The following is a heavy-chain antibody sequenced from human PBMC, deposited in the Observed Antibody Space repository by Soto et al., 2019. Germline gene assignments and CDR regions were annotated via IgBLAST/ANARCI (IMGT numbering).Heavy chain of an antibody. D-gene: IGHD4-17*01. CDR3: ARAYGDYNTSPNDLDY. V-gene: IGHV4-30-4*01. J-gene: IGHJ4*02. Sequence: QVQLQESGPGLVKPSQTLSLTCTVSGGSISSGDYYWSWIRQPPGKGLEWIGYIYYSGSTYYNPSLKSRVTISVDTSKNQFSLKLSSVTAADTAVYYCARAYGDYNTSPNDLDYWGQGTLVTVSS. CDR2: IYYSGST. CDR1: GGSISSGDYY.